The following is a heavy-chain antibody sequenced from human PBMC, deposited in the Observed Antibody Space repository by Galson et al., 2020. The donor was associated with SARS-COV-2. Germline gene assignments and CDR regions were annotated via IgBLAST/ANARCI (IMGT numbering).Heavy chain of an antibody. D-gene: IGHD3-9*01. Sequence: SGPTLVKPTQTLTLTCTFSGFSLSTSGVCVSWFRQPPGKALEWLALIDWDDDKYYSTSLKTRLTISKDTSKNQVVLTMTNMDPVDTATYYWAGLRSRKYYDILTGYSNCYYYYGMDAWGQGTPVTVSS. CDR1: GFSLSTSGVC. V-gene: IGHV2-70*01. J-gene: IGHJ6*02. CDR3: AGLRSRKYYDILTGYSNCYYYYGMDA. CDR2: IDWDDDK.